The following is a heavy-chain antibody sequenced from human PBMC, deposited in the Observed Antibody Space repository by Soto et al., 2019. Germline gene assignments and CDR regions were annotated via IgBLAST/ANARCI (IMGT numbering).Heavy chain of an antibody. CDR3: ARQRESSGYSFDY. CDR2: IYHTGST. J-gene: IGHJ4*02. V-gene: IGHV4-59*08. Sequence: SETLSLTCTVSGVSISSYYWSWIRQPPGKGLEWIGYIYHTGSTNYNPSLKSRVTISIDTSQNQLSLKLTSVTAADTAVYYCARQRESSGYSFDYWGQGTLVTVS. D-gene: IGHD3-22*01. CDR1: GVSISSYY.